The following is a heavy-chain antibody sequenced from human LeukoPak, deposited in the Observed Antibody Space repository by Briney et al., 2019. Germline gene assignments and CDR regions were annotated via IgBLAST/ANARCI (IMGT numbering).Heavy chain of an antibody. J-gene: IGHJ4*02. CDR2: VSYDGSNK. D-gene: IGHD3-10*01. Sequence: GGSLRLSCAASGFTFSSYAMHWVRQAPGKRLEWVAVVSYDGSNKYYADSVKGRFTISRDNSKNTLYLQMNSLRAEDTAVYYCARDHRGVRDYFDYWGQGTLVTVSS. CDR1: GFTFSSYA. CDR3: ARDHRGVRDYFDY. V-gene: IGHV3-30-3*01.